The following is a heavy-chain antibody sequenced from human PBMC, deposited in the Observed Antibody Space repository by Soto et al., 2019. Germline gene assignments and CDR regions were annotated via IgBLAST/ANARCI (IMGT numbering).Heavy chain of an antibody. CDR1: GFTFSNYW. D-gene: IGHD1-7*01. J-gene: IGHJ4*02. CDR2: INGDGSST. V-gene: IGHV3-74*01. Sequence: EVQLVESGGGLVQPGGSLRLSCVAAGFTFSNYWIHWVRQAPGKGLVWVSRINGDGSSTNYTDSVKGQITISRDNAKNTVYLQINSRRVEDTAVYYCARGARNYYYFDCWGQGTLVTVSS. CDR3: ARGARNYYYFDC.